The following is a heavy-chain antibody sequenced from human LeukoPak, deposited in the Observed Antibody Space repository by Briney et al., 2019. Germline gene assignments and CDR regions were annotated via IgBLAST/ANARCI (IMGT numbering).Heavy chain of an antibody. CDR1: GYTFTSYG. CDR3: ARDLGTGLSSNYFDY. D-gene: IGHD5-18*01. Sequence: ASVKVSCMASGYTFTSYGISWVRQAPGQGLEWMGWSSAYNGNTNYAQKLQGRVTMTTDTSTSTAYMELRSLRSDDTAVYYCARDLGTGLSSNYFDYWGQGTLVTVSS. CDR2: SSAYNGNT. V-gene: IGHV1-18*01. J-gene: IGHJ4*02.